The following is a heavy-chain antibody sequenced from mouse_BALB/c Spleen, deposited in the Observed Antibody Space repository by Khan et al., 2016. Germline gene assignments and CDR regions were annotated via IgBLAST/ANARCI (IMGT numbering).Heavy chain of an antibody. Sequence: QIQLVQSGPELKKPGETVKISCKASGYTFTNYGMNWVKQAPGKGLKWMGWINTNTGEPTYAEEFKGRFAFSLETSASPAYLQINNLKKEDTATYFCAESTMGFAYWGQGTLVTVSA. CDR3: AESTMGFAY. CDR2: INTNTGEP. CDR1: GYTFTNYG. V-gene: IGHV9-3*02. D-gene: IGHD2-1*01. J-gene: IGHJ3*01.